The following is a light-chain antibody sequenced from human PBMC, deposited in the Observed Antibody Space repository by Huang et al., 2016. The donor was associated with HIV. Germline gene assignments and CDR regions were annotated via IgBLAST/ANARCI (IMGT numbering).Light chain of an antibody. Sequence: EIVLTQSPVTLSKSPGQRATLSCRASQSVDTYLAWYQQKPGQAPTLLIYDASHRATGIPARFSGSGSGTDFTLAISSLEPYDFAVYFCQQRSTWPPTFGGGTTMEIK. CDR2: DAS. V-gene: IGKV3-11*01. CDR1: QSVDTY. J-gene: IGKJ4*01. CDR3: QQRSTWPPT.